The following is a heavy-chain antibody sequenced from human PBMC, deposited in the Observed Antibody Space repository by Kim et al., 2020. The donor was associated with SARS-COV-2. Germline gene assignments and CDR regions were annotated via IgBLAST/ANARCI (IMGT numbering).Heavy chain of an antibody. CDR3: AKDLRGGGGWYPFDY. Sequence: SVKGRFTISRDKSKNTLYLQMNSLRAEDTAVYYCAKDLRGGGGWYPFDYWGQGTLVTVSS. D-gene: IGHD6-19*01. V-gene: IGHV3-30*02. J-gene: IGHJ4*02.